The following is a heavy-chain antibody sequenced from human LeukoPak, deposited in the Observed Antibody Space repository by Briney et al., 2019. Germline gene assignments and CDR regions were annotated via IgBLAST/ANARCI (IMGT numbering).Heavy chain of an antibody. J-gene: IGHJ4*02. CDR1: GFTFSSYA. CDR3: AKCRVDARGWYYFDY. D-gene: IGHD6-19*01. CDR2: ISGSGDTT. V-gene: IGHV3-23*01. Sequence: PGGSLRLSCAAPGFTFSSYAMSWVRQAPGKGLEWVSIISGSGDTTYYADSVKGRFTISRDISKNTLFLQMNSLTAEDTAVYYCAKCRVDARGWYYFDYWGQGTLVTVSS.